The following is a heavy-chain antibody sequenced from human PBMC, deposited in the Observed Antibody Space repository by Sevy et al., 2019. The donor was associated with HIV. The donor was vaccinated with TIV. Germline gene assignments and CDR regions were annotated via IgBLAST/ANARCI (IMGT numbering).Heavy chain of an antibody. Sequence: SETLSLTCTVSGGSINSDHWNWIRRPPGKGLEWIGYFYYTGGTNYNPSLKNRVTISVYRTKNQFSLKLTSVTAADTAVYYCARRNDFDIWGQGTMVTVSS. CDR1: GGSINSDH. CDR3: ARRNDFDI. J-gene: IGHJ3*02. CDR2: FYYTGGT. V-gene: IGHV4-59*08.